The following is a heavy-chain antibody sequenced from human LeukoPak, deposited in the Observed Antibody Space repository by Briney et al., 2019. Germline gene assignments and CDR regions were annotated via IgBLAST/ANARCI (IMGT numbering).Heavy chain of an antibody. CDR1: GFTVTSNY. CDR3: ASKLTSGY. J-gene: IGHJ4*02. D-gene: IGHD4-17*01. CDR2: IYSGGTT. Sequence: PGGSLRLSCAASGFTVTSNYMSWVRQAPGEGLEWVSVIYSGGTTNYADSVKGRFTVYRDNSKNTLYLQMNSLRAEDTAVYYCASKLTSGYWGQGTLVTVSS. V-gene: IGHV3-66*01.